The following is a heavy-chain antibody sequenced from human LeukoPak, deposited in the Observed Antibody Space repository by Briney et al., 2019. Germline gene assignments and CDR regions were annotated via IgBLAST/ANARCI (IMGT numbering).Heavy chain of an antibody. V-gene: IGHV1-69*10. CDR1: EGTFTSYA. CDR2: IIPILGRA. CDR3: ASGGENYDSSGYYYGRDAFDI. Sequence: ASVKVSCKASEGTFTSYAISWVRQAPGQGLEWMGGIIPILGRANYAQKFQGRVTITADKSTSTAYMELSSLRSEDTAVYYCASGGENYDSSGYYYGRDAFDIWGKGTMVTVSS. D-gene: IGHD3-22*01. J-gene: IGHJ3*02.